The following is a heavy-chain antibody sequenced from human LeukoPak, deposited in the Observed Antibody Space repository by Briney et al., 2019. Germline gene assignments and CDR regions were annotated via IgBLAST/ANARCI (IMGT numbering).Heavy chain of an antibody. D-gene: IGHD6-19*01. CDR3: ARRYTSAWRFDY. CDR1: GGSISRYY. Sequence: PSETLSLTCTVSGGSISRYYWNWIRQPPGKGLEWIGYIYDSGSTNSNPSLKSRVTISIDTSKNQFSLKLSSVTAADTAVYYCARRYTSAWRFDYWGQGILVTVS. V-gene: IGHV4-59*08. CDR2: IYDSGST. J-gene: IGHJ4*02.